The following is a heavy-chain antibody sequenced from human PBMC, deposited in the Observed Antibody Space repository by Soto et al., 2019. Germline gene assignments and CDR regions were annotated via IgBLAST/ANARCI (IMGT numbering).Heavy chain of an antibody. D-gene: IGHD5-12*01. CDR3: AREWQNNWFDP. CDR1: GGTFSSSG. V-gene: IGHV1-69*12. Sequence: QVQLVQSGAEVKKPGSSVKVSCKASGGTFSSSGISWVRQAPRQSLEWMGGIIPIFDTTNYAQKFHGRVTITADESTSTAYMELSSLRFEDTAVYYCAREWQNNWFDPWGQGTLVTVSS. J-gene: IGHJ5*02. CDR2: IIPIFDTT.